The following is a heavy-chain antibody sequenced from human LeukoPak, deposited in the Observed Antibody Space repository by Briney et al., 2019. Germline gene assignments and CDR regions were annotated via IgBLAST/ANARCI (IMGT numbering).Heavy chain of an antibody. D-gene: IGHD3-3*01. Sequence: SETLSLTCTVSGGSIRSSYYYWGWIRQPPGKGLEWIGSIYDSGSTYYNPSLKSRVTISVDTSKNQFSLKLSSVTAADTAVYYCARAISRRRGWNYYGMDVWGQGTTVTVSS. CDR2: IYDSGST. CDR3: ARAISRRRGWNYYGMDV. CDR1: GGSIRSSYYY. J-gene: IGHJ6*02. V-gene: IGHV4-39*01.